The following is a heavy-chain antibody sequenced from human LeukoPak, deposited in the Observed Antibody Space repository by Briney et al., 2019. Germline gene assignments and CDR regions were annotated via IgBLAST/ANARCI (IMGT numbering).Heavy chain of an antibody. Sequence: WGSLILSCAASGFDFSAYEMNWVRQAPGKGLEWVSYFAGSDTTTYYADSLKDRFTISRANAKNILYLQLNSLRVEDTALNYCSTFGSPLDSWGQGTLVIVSS. J-gene: IGHJ4*02. D-gene: IGHD3-16*01. CDR2: FAGSDTTT. CDR1: GFDFSAYE. CDR3: STFGSPLDS. V-gene: IGHV3-48*03.